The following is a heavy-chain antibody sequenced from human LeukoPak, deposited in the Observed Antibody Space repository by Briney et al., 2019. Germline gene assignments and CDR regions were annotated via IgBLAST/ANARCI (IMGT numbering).Heavy chain of an antibody. CDR1: GFTFSGFG. Sequence: PGRSLRLSCAASGFTFSGFGMQWVRQAPGKGREWVAVISYDGSLKHYLDSVKGRFTISRDNSKNTVVLQMDSLRVEDTAIYYCAKKFSYGSGAGDALDIWGHGTLVTVSS. CDR3: AKKFSYGSGAGDALDI. D-gene: IGHD3-10*01. CDR2: ISYDGSLK. V-gene: IGHV3-30*18. J-gene: IGHJ3*02.